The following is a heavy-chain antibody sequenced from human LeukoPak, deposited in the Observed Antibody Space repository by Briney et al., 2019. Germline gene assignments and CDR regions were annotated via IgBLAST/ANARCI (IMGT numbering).Heavy chain of an antibody. Sequence: AGGSLRLSCAASGFTFSGYAMGWVRQAPGKGLEWVSAITASGGNTYYADSVKGRFTISRDNSKNTLYLQVNSLRAEDTAVYYCAKGNGYSYGRYYFDYWGQGTLVTVSS. CDR3: AKGNGYSYGRYYFDY. CDR2: ITASGGNT. V-gene: IGHV3-23*01. J-gene: IGHJ4*02. CDR1: GFTFSGYA. D-gene: IGHD5-18*01.